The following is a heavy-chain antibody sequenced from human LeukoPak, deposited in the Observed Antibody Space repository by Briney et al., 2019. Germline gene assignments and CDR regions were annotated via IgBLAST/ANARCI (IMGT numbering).Heavy chain of an antibody. V-gene: IGHV3-23*01. D-gene: IGHD1-20*01. CDR1: GFTFSTFD. CDR3: VRDLRYNWNELAY. CDR2: IFPSGGEI. J-gene: IGHJ4*02. Sequence: PGGSLRLSCAASGFTFSTFDMIWVRQPPGKGLEWVSSIFPSGGEIHYADSVRGRFTISRDNSKNTLYLQMNSLRAEDTAVYYCVRDLRYNWNELAYWGQGTLVTVSS.